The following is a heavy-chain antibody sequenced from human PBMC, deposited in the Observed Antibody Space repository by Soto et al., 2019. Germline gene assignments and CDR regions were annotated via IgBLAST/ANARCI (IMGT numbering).Heavy chain of an antibody. CDR1: GFTFSSYA. D-gene: IGHD3-3*01. CDR2: INSSGDST. CDR3: AKEGWEWCGRGV. J-gene: IGHJ6*02. Sequence: EVQLLESGGGLVQPGGSLRLSCAASGFTFSSYAMSWVRQAPGKGLEWVSTINSSGDSTYYADSVKGRFTISRDNSKNTLFLQMSGLEVEDTVVYYCAKEGWEWCGRGVWGQGSAVTVSS. V-gene: IGHV3-23*01.